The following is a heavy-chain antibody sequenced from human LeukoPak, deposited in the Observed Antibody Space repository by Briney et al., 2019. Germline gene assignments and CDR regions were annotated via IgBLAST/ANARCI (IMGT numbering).Heavy chain of an antibody. Sequence: PGGSLRLSCAASGFTFSNYNMNWVRQAPGKGLEWVSFISGSSEYIYYADSVKGRFTISRDNAKNSLYLQMNSLRAEDTAVYYCARSYSGSPRNWFDPWGQGTLVTVSS. CDR1: GFTFSNYN. D-gene: IGHD1-26*01. CDR3: ARSYSGSPRNWFDP. J-gene: IGHJ5*02. V-gene: IGHV3-21*01. CDR2: ISGSSEYI.